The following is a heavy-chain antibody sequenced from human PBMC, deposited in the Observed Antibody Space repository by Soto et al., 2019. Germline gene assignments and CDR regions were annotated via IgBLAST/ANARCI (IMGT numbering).Heavy chain of an antibody. CDR1: GFTFDDYG. V-gene: IGHV3-15*07. J-gene: IGHJ3*02. CDR2: IKSKTDGGTT. CDR3: TTDAGPTTGAFES. D-gene: IGHD1-1*01. Sequence: GGSLRLSCAASGFTFDDYGMNWVRQAPGKGLEWVGRIKSKTDGGTTDYAAPVKGRFTISRDDSKNTLYLQMNSLKTEDTAVYYGTTDAGPTTGAFESWGKGKMFT.